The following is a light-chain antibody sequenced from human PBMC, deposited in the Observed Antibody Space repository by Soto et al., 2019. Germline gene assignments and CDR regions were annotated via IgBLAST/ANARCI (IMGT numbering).Light chain of an antibody. Sequence: QSVLTQPPSASGTPGQRVTISCSGSTANIGSNYVNWYQQLPGAAHKLLIYKNDKRPSGVPDRFSASRSASSASLAISGLRSDDEAEYFCGTWDDSLTTWMFGGGTQLTVL. V-gene: IGLV1-47*01. J-gene: IGLJ3*02. CDR3: GTWDDSLTTWM. CDR1: TANIGSNY. CDR2: KND.